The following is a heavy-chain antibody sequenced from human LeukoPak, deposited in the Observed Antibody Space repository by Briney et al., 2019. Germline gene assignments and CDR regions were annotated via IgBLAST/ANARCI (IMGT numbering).Heavy chain of an antibody. CDR1: GDSVCSNSAA. Sequence: SQTLSLTCAISGDSVCSNSAAWNWISQSPSRGLEWLGRTYYRSKWYNDYAVSVKSRITINPDTSKNPFSLQLNSVTPEDTAVYYCAREGAYSSGWLPIDYWGQGTLVTVSS. D-gene: IGHD6-19*01. J-gene: IGHJ4*01. V-gene: IGHV6-1*01. CDR2: TYYRSKWYN. CDR3: AREGAYSSGWLPIDY.